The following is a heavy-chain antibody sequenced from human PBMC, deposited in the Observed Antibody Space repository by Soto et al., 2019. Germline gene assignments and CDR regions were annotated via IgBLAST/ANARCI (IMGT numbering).Heavy chain of an antibody. CDR1: GFTFSSYS. J-gene: IGHJ6*02. D-gene: IGHD3-9*01. Sequence: GGSLRLSCAASGFTFSSYSMNWVRQAPGKGLEWVSSISSSSSYIYYADSVKGRFTISRDNAKNSLYLQMNSLRAEDTAVYYCARDSYYDILTGYLSYYYYGMDVWGQGTTVTVSS. CDR3: ARDSYYDILTGYLSYYYYGMDV. CDR2: ISSSSSYI. V-gene: IGHV3-21*01.